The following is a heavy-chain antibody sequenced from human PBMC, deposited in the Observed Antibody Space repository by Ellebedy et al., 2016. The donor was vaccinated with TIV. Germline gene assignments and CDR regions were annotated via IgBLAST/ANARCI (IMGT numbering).Heavy chain of an antibody. Sequence: SETLSLTXTVSGGSISSYYWSWIRQPPGKGLEWIGYIYYSGSTNYNPSLKSRVTISVDTSKNQFSLKLSSVTAADTAVYYCARVPVDILTGYYYYYYGMDVWGQGTTVTVSS. D-gene: IGHD3-9*01. CDR1: GGSISSYY. J-gene: IGHJ6*02. V-gene: IGHV4-59*01. CDR3: ARVPVDILTGYYYYYYGMDV. CDR2: IYYSGST.